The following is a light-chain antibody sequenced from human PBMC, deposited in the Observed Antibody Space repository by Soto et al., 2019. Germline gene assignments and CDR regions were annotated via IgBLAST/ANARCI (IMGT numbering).Light chain of an antibody. CDR2: GAS. V-gene: IGKV3-20*01. CDR3: QQYGSAPYT. J-gene: IGKJ2*01. Sequence: DIVLTQSPGTLSLSPGERATLSCRASQSVSRSYLAWYQQKPGQAPRPLIYGASSRATGIPDRFSGSGSGTEFTLTISRLEPEDFAVYYCQQYGSAPYTFGQGTKLEIK. CDR1: QSVSRSY.